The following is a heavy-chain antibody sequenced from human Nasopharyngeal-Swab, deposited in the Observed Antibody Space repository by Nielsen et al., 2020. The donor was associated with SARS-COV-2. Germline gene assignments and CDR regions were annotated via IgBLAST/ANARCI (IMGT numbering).Heavy chain of an antibody. J-gene: IGHJ2*01. CDR1: GFTFSNYG. D-gene: IGHD5-12*01. CDR2: IWYDGSNK. CDR3: ARGGWLRIITYFDL. V-gene: IGHV3-33*01. Sequence: GESLKISCAAPGFTFSNYGMHWVRQAPGKGLEWVALIWYDGSNKYYADSVKGRFTISRDNSKNTLYLQMNSLRAEDTAVYYCARGGWLRIITYFDLWGRGTLVTVSS.